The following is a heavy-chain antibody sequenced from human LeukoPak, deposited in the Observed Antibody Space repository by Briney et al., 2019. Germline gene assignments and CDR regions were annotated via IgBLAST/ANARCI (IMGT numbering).Heavy chain of an antibody. CDR2: IYSGGST. CDR3: AKVTIVAAAKSWAAFDI. V-gene: IGHV3-53*04. D-gene: IGHD1-26*01. Sequence: PGGSLRLSCAASRFTVSRNYMSWRRQAPGKGLEWVSVIYSGGSTYYADSVKGRFTISRHNSKNTLYLQMNSLRAEDTAVYYCAKVTIVAAAKSWAAFDIWGQGTMVTVSS. CDR1: RFTVSRNY. J-gene: IGHJ3*02.